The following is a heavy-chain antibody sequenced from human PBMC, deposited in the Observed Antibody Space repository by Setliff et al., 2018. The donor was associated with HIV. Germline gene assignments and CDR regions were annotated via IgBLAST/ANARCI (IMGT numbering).Heavy chain of an antibody. Sequence: SVKVSCKAPGGTFSGYAFSWVRQAPGQGFEWMGGSIPVFGTVNYAQKFLGRATITADESTNTSYMELTSLRSEDAAVYFCARDSHCSGPSCYSGGQFFDYWGQGTLVTV. CDR3: ARDSHCSGPSCYSGGQFFDY. CDR1: GGTFSGYA. CDR2: SIPVFGTV. V-gene: IGHV1-69*13. J-gene: IGHJ4*02. D-gene: IGHD2-15*01.